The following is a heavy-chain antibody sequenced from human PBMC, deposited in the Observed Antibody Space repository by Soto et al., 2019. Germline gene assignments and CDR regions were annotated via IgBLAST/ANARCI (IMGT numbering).Heavy chain of an antibody. CDR3: ERRRGTSYYYYGMDV. J-gene: IGHJ6*02. D-gene: IGHD2-2*01. V-gene: IGHV5-10-1*01. CDR2: IDPSDSYT. CDR1: GYSFTSYW. Sequence: GESLKISCKGSGYSFTSYWISWVRQMPGKGLEWMGRIDPSDSYTNYSPSFQGHVTISADKSISTAYLQWSSLKASDTAMYYCERRRGTSYYYYGMDVWCQGTTVTVSS.